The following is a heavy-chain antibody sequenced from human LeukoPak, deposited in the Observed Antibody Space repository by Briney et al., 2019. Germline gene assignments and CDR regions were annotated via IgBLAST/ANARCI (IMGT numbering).Heavy chain of an antibody. V-gene: IGHV1-18*01. CDR2: ISAYNGNT. CDR3: ARGKGRITTVRGGTITNDY. CDR1: GYTFTSYG. D-gene: IGHD3-10*01. J-gene: IGHJ4*02. Sequence: ASVKVSCKASGYTFTSYGISWVRQAPGQGLEWMGWISAYNGNTNYAQKLQGRVTMTTDTSTSTAYVELRSLRSDDTAVYYCARGKGRITTVRGGTITNDYWGQATLVTVSS.